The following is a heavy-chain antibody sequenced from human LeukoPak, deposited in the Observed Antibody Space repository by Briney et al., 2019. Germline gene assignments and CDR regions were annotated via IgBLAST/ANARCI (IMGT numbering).Heavy chain of an antibody. V-gene: IGHV1-2*02. D-gene: IGHD3-22*01. CDR3: ARGPVTMIVVVITSGFGY. CDR1: GYTFTGYY. CDR2: INPNSGGT. Sequence: ASVKVSCKASGYTFTGYYMHWVRQAPGQGLEWMGWINPNSGGTNYAQKFQGRVTMTRDTSISTAYMELSRLRSDDTAVYYCARGPVTMIVVVITSGFGYWGQGTLVTVSS. J-gene: IGHJ4*02.